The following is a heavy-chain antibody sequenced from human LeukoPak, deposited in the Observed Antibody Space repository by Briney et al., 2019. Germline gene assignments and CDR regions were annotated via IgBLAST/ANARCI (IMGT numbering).Heavy chain of an antibody. Sequence: ASVKVSCKASGYTFTYYGITWVRQAPGQGLEWMGWMNPNSGNTGYAQKFQGRVTMTRNTSISTAYMELSSLRSEDTAVYYCARPPYGSGNFDIWGQGTMVTVSS. CDR3: ARPPYGSGNFDI. J-gene: IGHJ3*02. D-gene: IGHD3-10*01. V-gene: IGHV1-8*02. CDR2: MNPNSGNT. CDR1: GYTFTYYG.